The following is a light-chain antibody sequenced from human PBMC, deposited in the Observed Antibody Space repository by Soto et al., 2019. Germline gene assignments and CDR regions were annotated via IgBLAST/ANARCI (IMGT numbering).Light chain of an antibody. CDR1: SSDVGAYDY. CDR2: EVN. CDR3: SSYAGSNTVL. J-gene: IGLJ2*01. V-gene: IGLV2-8*01. Sequence: QSVLTQPPSASGSPGQSVTISCTGTSSDVGAYDYVSWYQQHPGKAPKLIIYEVNKRPSGVPDRFSGSKSGNTASLTVSGLQAEDEADYYCSSYAGSNTVLFGGGTKLTVL.